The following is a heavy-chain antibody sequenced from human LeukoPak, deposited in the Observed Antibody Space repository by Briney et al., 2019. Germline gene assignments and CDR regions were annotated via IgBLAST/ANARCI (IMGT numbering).Heavy chain of an antibody. CDR1: GYTFTSYY. D-gene: IGHD2-2*01. CDR2: INPSGGST. Sequence: VASVKVSCKASGYTFTSYYMHWVRQAPGQGLEWMGIINPSGGSTSYAQKFQGRVTMTRDTSTSTVYMELSSLRSEDTAVYYCARELRIPAAPRGNWLDPWGQGTLVTVPS. CDR3: ARELRIPAAPRGNWLDP. V-gene: IGHV1-46*01. J-gene: IGHJ5*02.